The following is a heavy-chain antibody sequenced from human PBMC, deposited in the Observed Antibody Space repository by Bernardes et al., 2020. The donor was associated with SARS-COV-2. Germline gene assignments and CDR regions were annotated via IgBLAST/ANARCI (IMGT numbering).Heavy chain of an antibody. J-gene: IGHJ4*02. CDR2: ISTGGSTK. Sequence: GGSLRLLCAACGFSFSSSVMNWVRQAPGKGLEWVSYISTGGSTKYYADSVKGRFTISRDNAKNSLYLQMNSLRAEDTAVYYCAREYTYSFDSWGQGTLVTVSS. CDR1: GFSFSSSV. V-gene: IGHV3-48*03. D-gene: IGHD5-18*01. CDR3: AREYTYSFDS.